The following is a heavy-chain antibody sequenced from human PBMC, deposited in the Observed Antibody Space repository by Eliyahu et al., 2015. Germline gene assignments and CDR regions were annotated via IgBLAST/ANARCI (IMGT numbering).Heavy chain of an antibody. D-gene: IGHD6-19*01. J-gene: IGHJ4*02. CDR3: AKDLYSSAWGRYFDY. CDR1: SYG. CDR2: IRYDGSNK. V-gene: IGHV3-30*02. Sequence: SYGMHWVRQAPGKGLEWVAFIRYDGSNKYYADSVKGRFTISRDNSKNTLYLQMNSLRAEDTAVYYCAKDLYSSAWGRYFDYWGQGTLVTVSS.